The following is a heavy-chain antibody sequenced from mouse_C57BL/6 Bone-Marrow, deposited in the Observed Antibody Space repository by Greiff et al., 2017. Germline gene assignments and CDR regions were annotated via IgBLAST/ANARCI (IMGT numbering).Heavy chain of an antibody. Sequence: EVQLVESGGDLVKPGGSLKLSCAASGFTFSSYGMSWVRQTPDKRLEWVATISSGGSYTYYPDSVKGRFTISRDNAKNTLYLQMSSLKSEDTAMYYCAREKHLYYGNFYAMDYWGQGTSVTVSS. CDR2: ISSGGSYT. CDR1: GFTFSSYG. CDR3: AREKHLYYGNFYAMDY. V-gene: IGHV5-6*01. D-gene: IGHD2-1*01. J-gene: IGHJ4*01.